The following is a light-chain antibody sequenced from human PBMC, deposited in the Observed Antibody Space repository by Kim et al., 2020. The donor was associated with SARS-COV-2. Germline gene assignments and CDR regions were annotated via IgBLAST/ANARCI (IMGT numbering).Light chain of an antibody. V-gene: IGKV1-27*01. CDR2: AAS. CDR3: QKCDSAPWT. Sequence: ASVRDRFTITCRASQDISNYLGWFQLKPGKAPKLLIYAASALQPGVPSRFSGSGSGTDFTLTVTSLQPEDVATYYCQKCDSAPWTFGQGTKVDIK. CDR1: QDISNY. J-gene: IGKJ1*01.